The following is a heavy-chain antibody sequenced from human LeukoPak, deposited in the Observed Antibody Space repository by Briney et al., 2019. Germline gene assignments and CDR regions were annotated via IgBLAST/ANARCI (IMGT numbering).Heavy chain of an antibody. Sequence: PGRSLRLSCAASGFTSSSYAMHWVRQAPGKGLEWVAVISYDGSNKYYADSVKGRFTISRDNSKNTLYLQMNSLRAEDTAVYYCASSSGSYSSIETFDYWGQGTLVTVSS. CDR1: GFTSSSYA. D-gene: IGHD1-26*01. V-gene: IGHV3-30*04. J-gene: IGHJ4*02. CDR3: ASSSGSYSSIETFDY. CDR2: ISYDGSNK.